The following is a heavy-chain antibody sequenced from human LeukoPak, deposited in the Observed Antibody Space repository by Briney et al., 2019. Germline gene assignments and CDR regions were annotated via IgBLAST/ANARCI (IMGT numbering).Heavy chain of an antibody. CDR3: ARDKAIFGVVITPHLVDY. Sequence: GGSLRLSCAASGFTFSSYSMNWVRQAPGKGLEWVSSISSSSYIYYADSVKGRFTISRDNSKNTLYLQMNSLRAEDTAVYYCARDKAIFGVVITPHLVDYWGQGTLVTVSS. V-gene: IGHV3-21*01. D-gene: IGHD3-3*01. CDR2: ISSSSYI. J-gene: IGHJ4*02. CDR1: GFTFSSYS.